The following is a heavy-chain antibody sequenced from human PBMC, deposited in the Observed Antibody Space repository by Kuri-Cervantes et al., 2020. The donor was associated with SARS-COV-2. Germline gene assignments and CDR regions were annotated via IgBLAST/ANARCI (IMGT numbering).Heavy chain of an antibody. CDR3: TRAGDIVVVPYYGMDV. D-gene: IGHD2-15*01. CDR2: INPAGGDT. CDR1: GYTFINYY. Sequence: ASVKVSCKASGYTFINYYMHWVRQAPGQGLEWMGTINPAGGDTNYAQKFQGRVTMTRDTSTRTVYMELTSLRSEDTAIYYCTRAGDIVVVPYYGMDVWGQGTTVTVSS. V-gene: IGHV1-46*03. J-gene: IGHJ6*02.